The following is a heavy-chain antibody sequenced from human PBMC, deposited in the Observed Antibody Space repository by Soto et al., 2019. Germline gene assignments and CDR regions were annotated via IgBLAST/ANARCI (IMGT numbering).Heavy chain of an antibody. CDR3: AKMGLWGYYFDY. Sequence: EVQLLESGGGLVQPGGSLRLSCAASGFTFSSYAMSWVRQAPGKGLEWVSAISGSGGSTYYADSVKGRFTISRDNSKNTLYLQMNSLRAEDTAAYYCAKMGLWGYYFDYWGQGTLVTVSS. V-gene: IGHV3-23*01. CDR2: ISGSGGST. J-gene: IGHJ4*02. D-gene: IGHD3-16*01. CDR1: GFTFSSYA.